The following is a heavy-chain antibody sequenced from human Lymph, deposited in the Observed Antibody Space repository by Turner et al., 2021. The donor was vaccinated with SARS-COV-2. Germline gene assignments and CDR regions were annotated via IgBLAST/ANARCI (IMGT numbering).Heavy chain of an antibody. CDR3: ARLVRRAEYYFDY. J-gene: IGHJ4*02. CDR1: GGSISSSSYY. V-gene: IGHV4-39*01. D-gene: IGHD3-10*01. CDR2: FYYSGNN. Sequence: PPLPESGPGLVKPSGNPSPPCPVPGGSISSSSYYWGWIRQSPGRGLEWIGHFYYSGNNYYNPSLKSRVTISVDTSKKQFSLRLSSVTAADTAVYYCARLVRRAEYYFDYWGQGTLVTVSS.